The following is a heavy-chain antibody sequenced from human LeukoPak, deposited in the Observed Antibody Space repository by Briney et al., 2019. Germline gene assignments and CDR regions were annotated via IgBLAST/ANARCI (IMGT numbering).Heavy chain of an antibody. V-gene: IGHV3-23*01. CDR2: ISGSGGST. D-gene: IGHD2-21*01. Sequence: QAGGSLRLSCAASGFTFSSYAMSWVRQAPGKGLEWVSAISGSGGSTYYADSVKGRFTISRDNSKNTLYLQMNSLRAEDTAVYYCARPAADCGGDCYWAFDYWGQGTLVTVSS. CDR1: GFTFSSYA. CDR3: ARPAADCGGDCYWAFDY. J-gene: IGHJ4*02.